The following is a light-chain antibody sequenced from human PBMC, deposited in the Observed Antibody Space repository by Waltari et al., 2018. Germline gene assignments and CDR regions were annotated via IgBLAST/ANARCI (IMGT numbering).Light chain of an antibody. Sequence: SPGLTQPPSVSVSPGQTAIITCSGSELTDKYIYWFQQKSGQAPVVVIRRNTGRPSGIPERFSASDSGTTGTLVISGVEAEDEADYYCQSGDDSGNHVLFGGGTRLTVL. J-gene: IGLJ2*01. CDR3: QSGDDSGNHVL. CDR2: RNT. V-gene: IGLV3-25*03. CDR1: ELTDKY.